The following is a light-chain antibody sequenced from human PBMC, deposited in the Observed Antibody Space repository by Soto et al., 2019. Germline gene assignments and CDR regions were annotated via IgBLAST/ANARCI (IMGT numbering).Light chain of an antibody. Sequence: EIVMTQSPATLSVSPGERATLSCRASQSVSSNLAWYQQKPGQAPRLLIYGASTRATGIPARFSGSGSGTEFTLTISSLQSEDFAVFYCQQYNNWWTFGQGTNVDIK. V-gene: IGKV3-15*01. CDR3: QQYNNWWT. CDR2: GAS. J-gene: IGKJ1*01. CDR1: QSVSSN.